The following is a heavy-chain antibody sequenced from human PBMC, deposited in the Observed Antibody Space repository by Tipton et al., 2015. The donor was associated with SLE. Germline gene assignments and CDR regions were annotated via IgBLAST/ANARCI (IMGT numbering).Heavy chain of an antibody. V-gene: IGHV4-34*01. CDR3: AQAHLWGSYRDASDI. Sequence: TLSLTCSIYGGSFGGYYWSWIRQPPGKGLEWIGEINHGGSTNYNPALKSRVTISVDTSKNQFSLKLSSVAAADTAVYYCAQAHLWGSYRDASDIWGQGTMVIVSA. J-gene: IGHJ3*02. D-gene: IGHD3-16*02. CDR2: INHGGST. CDR1: GGSFGGYY.